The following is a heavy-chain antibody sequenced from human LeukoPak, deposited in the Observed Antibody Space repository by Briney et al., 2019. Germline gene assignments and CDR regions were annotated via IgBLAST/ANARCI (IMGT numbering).Heavy chain of an antibody. J-gene: IGHJ4*02. V-gene: IGHV1-69*05. D-gene: IGHD2-15*01. CDR3: ARDLQHCSGGSCSGY. CDR1: GGTFSSYA. Sequence: SVKVSCKASGGTFSSYAISWGRQAPGQGLEWMGRIIPIFGTANYAQKFQGRVTISTDASTSTAYMELCSLRSTEPAVYYCARDLQHCSGGSCSGYWGQGTLVTVSS. CDR2: IIPIFGTA.